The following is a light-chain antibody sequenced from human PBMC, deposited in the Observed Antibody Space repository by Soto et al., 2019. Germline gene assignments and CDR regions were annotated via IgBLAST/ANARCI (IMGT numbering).Light chain of an antibody. Sequence: DIQMTQSPSSLSASVGDRVTITCRASQGISNYLAWYQQKPGKVPKLLIYSASTLQLGVPSRFSGSGSGTDFTLTISSLQPEDVATYYCQKHNSAPFTFGPGAKVDIK. CDR3: QKHNSAPFT. CDR2: SAS. CDR1: QGISNY. V-gene: IGKV1-27*01. J-gene: IGKJ3*01.